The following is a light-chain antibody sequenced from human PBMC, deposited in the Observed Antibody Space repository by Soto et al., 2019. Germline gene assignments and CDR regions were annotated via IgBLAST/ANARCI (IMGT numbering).Light chain of an antibody. CDR2: DAS. V-gene: IGKV1-5*01. CDR1: QDITKW. Sequence: IEMNRSPSTLSATVGDRVTITCRASQDITKWLAWYQQKPGNGPKVLIYDASILENGVPSRFSGSGSGTEFSLTISGLQPDDFATYYCQQYKSDSRTFGQGTKVDI. J-gene: IGKJ1*01. CDR3: QQYKSDSRT.